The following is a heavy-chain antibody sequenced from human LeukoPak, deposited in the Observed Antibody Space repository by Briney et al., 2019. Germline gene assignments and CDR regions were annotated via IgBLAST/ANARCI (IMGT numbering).Heavy chain of an antibody. CDR1: GYTFTSYD. CDR2: MNPNSGNT. V-gene: IGHV1-8*01. J-gene: IGHJ6*03. Sequence: ASVKVCCKASGYTFTSYDINWVRQATGQGLEWMGWMNPNSGNTGYAQKFQGRVTMTRNTSISTAYMELSSLRSEDTAVYYCARGGLRDFWSGYYTYYYYMDVWGKGTTVTVSS. D-gene: IGHD3-3*01. CDR3: ARGGLRDFWSGYYTYYYYMDV.